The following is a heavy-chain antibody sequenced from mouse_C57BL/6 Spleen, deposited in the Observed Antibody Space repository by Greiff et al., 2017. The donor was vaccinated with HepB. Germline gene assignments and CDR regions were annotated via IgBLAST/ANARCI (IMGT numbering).Heavy chain of an antibody. J-gene: IGHJ3*01. V-gene: IGHV1-82*01. D-gene: IGHD1-1*01. Sequence: QVQLQQSGPELVKPGASVKISCKASGYAFSSSWMNWVKQRPGKGLEWIGRIYPGDGDTNYNGKFKGKATLTADKSSSTAYMQLSSLTSEDSAVYFCALITTVVEGAYWGQGTLVTVSA. CDR2: IYPGDGDT. CDR1: GYAFSSSW. CDR3: ALITTVVEGAY.